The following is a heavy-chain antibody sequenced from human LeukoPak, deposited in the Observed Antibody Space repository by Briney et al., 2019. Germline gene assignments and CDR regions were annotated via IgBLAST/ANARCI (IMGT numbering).Heavy chain of an antibody. CDR1: GFTFSSYA. CDR2: ISGSGGST. D-gene: IGHD3-10*01. Sequence: GGSLRLSCAASGFTFSSYAMSWVRQAPGKGLEWVSAISGSGGSTYYADSVKGRFTISRDNSKNTLYLQMNSLRAEDTAVYYCASVLLWFGQLSHGWFDSWGQGTLVTVSS. CDR3: ASVLLWFGQLSHGWFDS. V-gene: IGHV3-23*01. J-gene: IGHJ5*01.